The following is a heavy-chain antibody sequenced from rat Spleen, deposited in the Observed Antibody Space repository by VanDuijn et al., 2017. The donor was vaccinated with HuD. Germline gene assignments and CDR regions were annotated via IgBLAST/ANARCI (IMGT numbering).Heavy chain of an antibody. CDR1: GFNFSSYY. J-gene: IGHJ4*01. CDR2: IHTGGSNT. Sequence: EVQLVESGGGLVQPGRSMRLSCAASGFNFSSYYMAWVRQAPTTGLEWVASIHTGGSNTYYRQSVKGRFTISRDNAKSTLYLRMDSLRSEDTATYYCTRQQPNYYVMDAWGQGASVTVSS. V-gene: IGHV5-25*01. CDR3: TRQQPNYYVMDA.